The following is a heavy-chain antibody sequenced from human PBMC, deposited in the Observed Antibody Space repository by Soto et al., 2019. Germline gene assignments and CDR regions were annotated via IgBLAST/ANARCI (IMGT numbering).Heavy chain of an antibody. D-gene: IGHD2-2*02. CDR1: GGSISSYY. V-gene: IGHV4-59*01. Sequence: PSETLSLTCTVSGGSISSYYWSWIRQPPGKGLEWIGYIYYSGSTNYNPSLKSRVTISVDTSKNQFSLKLSSVTAADTAVYYCARALVVPAAIPRMRFDPWGQGTLVTVSS. J-gene: IGHJ5*02. CDR2: IYYSGST. CDR3: ARALVVPAAIPRMRFDP.